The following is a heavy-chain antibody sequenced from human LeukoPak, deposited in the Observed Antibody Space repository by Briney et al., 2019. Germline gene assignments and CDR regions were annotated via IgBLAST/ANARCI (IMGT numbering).Heavy chain of an antibody. J-gene: IGHJ4*02. CDR3: ARSGAGGYVDY. D-gene: IGHD3-10*01. CDR1: GFSFSDYA. Sequence: GGSLRLSCAASGFSFSDYAMHWVRQAPGKGLEWVVLISYDGSNKYYADSVKGRFTISRDSSKNTLFLQMNSLRAEDTAVYYCARSGAGGYVDYWGQGTLVTVSS. V-gene: IGHV3-30-3*01. CDR2: ISYDGSNK.